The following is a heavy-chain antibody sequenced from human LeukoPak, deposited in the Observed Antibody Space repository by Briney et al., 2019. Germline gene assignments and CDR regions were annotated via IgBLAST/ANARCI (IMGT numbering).Heavy chain of an antibody. CDR2: INHSGST. CDR1: GGSFSGYY. J-gene: IGHJ5*02. CDR3: ARAGLYDYVWGSYRYSSRFAP. V-gene: IGHV4-34*01. D-gene: IGHD3-16*02. Sequence: PSETPSLTCAVYGGSFSGYYWSWIRQPPGKGLEWIGEINHSGSTNYNPSLKSRVTISVDTSKNQFSLKLSSVTAADTAVYYCARAGLYDYVWGSYRYSSRFAPWGQGTLVTVSS.